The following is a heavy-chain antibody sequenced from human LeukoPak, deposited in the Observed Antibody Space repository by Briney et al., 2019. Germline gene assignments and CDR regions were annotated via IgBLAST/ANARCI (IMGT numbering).Heavy chain of an antibody. CDR2: IYTRGST. D-gene: IGHD4-11*01. J-gene: IGHJ6*03. V-gene: IGHV4-4*09. CDR3: ASITATYYYYYTDV. CDR1: GGSISSYY. Sequence: SETLSLTCTVSGGSISSYYWSWIRQPPGKGLEWIGYIYTRGSTNYNPSLKSRVTISEDTSKNQFPLKLSSVTAADTAVYYCASITATYYYYYTDVWGKGTTVTVSS.